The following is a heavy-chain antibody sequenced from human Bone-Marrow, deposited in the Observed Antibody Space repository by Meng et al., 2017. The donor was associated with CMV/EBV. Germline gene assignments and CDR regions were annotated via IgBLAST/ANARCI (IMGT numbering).Heavy chain of an antibody. J-gene: IGHJ4*02. D-gene: IGHD5-18*01. CDR3: ARDHGDTAFDY. V-gene: IGHV1-69*12. CDR2: IIPIFGTA. Sequence: QVQVLRSGAEVKKLGSLVKVSCKASGGTFSSYAISWVRQAPGQGLEWMGGIIPIFGTASYAQKFQGRVTITADESTSTAYMELSSLRSEDTAVYYCARDHGDTAFDYWGQGTLVTVSS. CDR1: GGTFSSYA.